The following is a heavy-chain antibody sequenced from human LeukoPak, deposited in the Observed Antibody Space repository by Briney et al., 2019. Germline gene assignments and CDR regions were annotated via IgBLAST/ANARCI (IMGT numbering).Heavy chain of an antibody. CDR1: GFTFSSYS. Sequence: GGSLRLSGAASGFTFSSYSMNWVRQAPGKGLEWVSSISSSSSYIYYADSVKGRLTISRDNAKNSLYLQMNSLRAEDTAVYYCARGQVQFDPWGQGTLVTVSS. V-gene: IGHV3-21*01. CDR3: ARGQVQFDP. CDR2: ISSSSSYI. J-gene: IGHJ5*02. D-gene: IGHD4/OR15-4a*01.